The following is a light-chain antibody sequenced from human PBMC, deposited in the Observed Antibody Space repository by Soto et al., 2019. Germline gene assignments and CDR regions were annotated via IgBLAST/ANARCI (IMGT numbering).Light chain of an antibody. CDR1: QSIATY. CDR2: AAS. V-gene: IGKV1-39*01. Sequence: DIQMTQSPSSLSASVGDRITITCRASQSIATYVNWYRQKVGKAPDLLICAASTLESGVSSRFSGSGSGTYFTLTISSLQPEDFATYYCQQSTNIPFTFGQGTQVEIK. CDR3: QQSTNIPFT. J-gene: IGKJ2*01.